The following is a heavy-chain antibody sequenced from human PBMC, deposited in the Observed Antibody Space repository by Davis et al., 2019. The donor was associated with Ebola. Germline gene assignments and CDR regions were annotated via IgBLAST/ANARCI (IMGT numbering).Heavy chain of an antibody. D-gene: IGHD2-15*01. CDR3: ARHQYCSGIGGSCYLLDY. J-gene: IGHJ4*02. V-gene: IGHV4-34*01. Sequence: MPSETLSLTCAVYAGSFSDYYWNWIRQPPGKGLEWIGEISHSGSTNYNPSLKSRVTISVDTSKNQFSLRLSSVTAADTAVYYCARHQYCSGIGGSCYLLDYWGQGTLVTVSS. CDR2: ISHSGST. CDR1: AGSFSDYY.